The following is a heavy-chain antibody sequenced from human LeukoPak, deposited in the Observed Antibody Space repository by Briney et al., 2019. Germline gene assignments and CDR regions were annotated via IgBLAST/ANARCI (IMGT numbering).Heavy chain of an antibody. CDR1: GGTFSSYA. Sequence: SVTVSCKASGGTFSSYAISWVRQAPGQGLEWMGGIIPIFGTANYAQKFQGRVTITTDESTSTAYMELSSLRSEDAAVCYCARSTNYYYYYMDVWGKGTTVTVSS. CDR3: ARSTNYYYYYMDV. V-gene: IGHV1-69*05. CDR2: IIPIFGTA. J-gene: IGHJ6*03.